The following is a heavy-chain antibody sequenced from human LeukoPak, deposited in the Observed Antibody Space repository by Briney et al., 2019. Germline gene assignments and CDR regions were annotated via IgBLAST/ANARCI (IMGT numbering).Heavy chain of an antibody. D-gene: IGHD2-15*01. CDR2: IYYSGST. J-gene: IGHJ4*02. V-gene: IGHV4-59*08. Sequence: SETLSLTCTVSGGSINSYYWSCIRQPPGKGLEWIGSIYYSGSTNYNPSLKSRLAISVDTSKQQYSLNLSSVAAADTAVYYCARHYCSGGSCYSFDNWGQGTLVTVSS. CDR1: GGSINSYY. CDR3: ARHYCSGGSCYSFDN.